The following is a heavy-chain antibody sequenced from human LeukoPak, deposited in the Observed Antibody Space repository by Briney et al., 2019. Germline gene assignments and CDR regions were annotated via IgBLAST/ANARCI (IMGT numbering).Heavy chain of an antibody. CDR1: GFTFSSYS. J-gene: IGHJ4*02. V-gene: IGHV3-21*01. CDR3: VSFNGDYDGHIDF. D-gene: IGHD4-17*01. Sequence: GGSLRLSCAASGFTFSSYSMNWVRQAPGKGLEWVSSISSSSSYIYYADSVKGRFTISRDNAKNTLYLQMNSLRAEDTAVYYCVSFNGDYDGHIDFWGQGTLVTVSS. CDR2: ISSSSSYI.